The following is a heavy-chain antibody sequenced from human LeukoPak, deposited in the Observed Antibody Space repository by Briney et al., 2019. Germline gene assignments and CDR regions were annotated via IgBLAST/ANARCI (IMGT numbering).Heavy chain of an antibody. CDR2: ISWDGGST. Sequence: GGSLRLSCAASGFTFDDYAMHWVRQAPGKGLEWVSLISWDGGSTYYADSVKGRFTISRDNSKNSLYLQMNSLRAEDTALYYCAKDSIGRYSDYYYYYYMDVWGKGTTVTVSS. CDR3: AKDSIGRYSDYYYYYYMDV. V-gene: IGHV3-43D*03. CDR1: GFTFDDYA. J-gene: IGHJ6*03. D-gene: IGHD3-9*01.